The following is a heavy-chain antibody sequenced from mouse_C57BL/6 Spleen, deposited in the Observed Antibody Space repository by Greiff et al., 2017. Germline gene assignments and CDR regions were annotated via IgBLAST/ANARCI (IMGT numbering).Heavy chain of an antibody. V-gene: IGHV5-17*01. CDR1: GFTFSDYG. D-gene: IGHD4-1*02. Sequence: EVQRVESGGGLVKPGGSLKLSCAASGFTFSDYGMHWVRQAPEKGLEWVAYISSGSSTIYYADTVKGRFTISRDNAKNTLFLQMTSLRSEDTAMYYCAKGINCLYAMDYWGQGTSVTVSS. CDR3: AKGINCLYAMDY. CDR2: ISSGSSTI. J-gene: IGHJ4*01.